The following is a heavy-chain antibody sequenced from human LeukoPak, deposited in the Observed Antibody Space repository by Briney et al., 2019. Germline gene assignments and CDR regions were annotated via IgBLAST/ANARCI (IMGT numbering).Heavy chain of an antibody. V-gene: IGHV3-23*01. J-gene: IGHJ4*02. CDR1: GFTFSSYA. D-gene: IGHD1-7*01. CDR3: AKVGWNYVFDY. CDR2: ISGSGGST. Sequence: GGSLRLSCAASGFTFSSYAMSWVRQAPGKGPEWVSAISGSGGSTYYADSVKGRFTISRDNPKNTLYLQMNSLRAEDTAVYYCAKVGWNYVFDYWGQGTLVTVSS.